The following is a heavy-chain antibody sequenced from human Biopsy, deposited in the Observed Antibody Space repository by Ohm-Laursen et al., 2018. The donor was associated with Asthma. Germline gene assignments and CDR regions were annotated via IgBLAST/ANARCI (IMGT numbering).Heavy chain of an antibody. Sequence: SLRLSCSASGFSFDDCAMHWVRQAPGKGLEWVSSLSWNSGNIDYADSVKGRFTISRDNAKNSLYLQMQSLRPEDTAFYYCAKSADYYDSTDYLDFWGRGTLVTVSS. V-gene: IGHV3-9*01. CDR1: GFSFDDCA. CDR2: LSWNSGNI. D-gene: IGHD3-22*01. CDR3: AKSADYYDSTDYLDF. J-gene: IGHJ4*01.